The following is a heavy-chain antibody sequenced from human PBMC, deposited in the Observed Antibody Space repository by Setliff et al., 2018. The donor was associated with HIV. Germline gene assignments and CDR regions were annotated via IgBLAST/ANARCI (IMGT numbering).Heavy chain of an antibody. D-gene: IGHD2-21*01. V-gene: IGHV4-31*03. Sequence: SETLSLTCTVSGGSISTGGYYRSWIRQHPGKGLEWIGYIYNSGGTYYNPSLKSRITMSIDTSKNQFSLKLNSVTAADTAVYFCARASRWGSIPFDYWGQGTLVTVSS. CDR2: IYNSGGT. J-gene: IGHJ4*02. CDR3: ARASRWGSIPFDY. CDR1: GGSISTGGYY.